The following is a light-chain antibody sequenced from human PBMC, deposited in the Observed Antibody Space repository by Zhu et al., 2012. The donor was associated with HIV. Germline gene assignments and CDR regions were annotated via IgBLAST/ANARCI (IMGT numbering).Light chain of an antibody. V-gene: IGKV1-5*03. Sequence: DIQMTQSPSTLSASVGDRVTITCRASQSISGWLAWYQQKPEKAPKLLIYKASILESGVPSRFSGSGSGTEFTLTISSLQPDDFATYYCQQYSSLRTFGQ. CDR2: KAS. CDR1: QSISGW. CDR3: QQYSSLRT. J-gene: IGKJ1*01.